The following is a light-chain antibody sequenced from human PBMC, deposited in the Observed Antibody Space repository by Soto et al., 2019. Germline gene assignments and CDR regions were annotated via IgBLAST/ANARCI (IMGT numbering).Light chain of an antibody. Sequence: DFQVTQSPSSLSASVGDRVTITCRASQSVNDYLHWYQQRPGKAPRLLIYAASTLHSGVPSRFSGSGFGTDFSLTITSLQPEDFATYYCQQSFSTPYIFGQGTKLEIX. J-gene: IGKJ2*01. V-gene: IGKV1-39*01. CDR2: AAS. CDR3: QQSFSTPYI. CDR1: QSVNDY.